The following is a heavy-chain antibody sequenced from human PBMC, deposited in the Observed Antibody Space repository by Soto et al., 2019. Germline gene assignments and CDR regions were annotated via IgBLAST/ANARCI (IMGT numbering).Heavy chain of an antibody. J-gene: IGHJ6*02. CDR3: ARSRGITMVRGVISDSWYYGMDV. Sequence: PTLVNPTQTLTLTCTFSGFSLSTSGMCVSWIRQPPGKALEWLALIDWDDDKYYSTSLKTRLTISKDTSKNQVVLTMINMDPVDTATYYCARSRGITMVRGVISDSWYYGMDVWGQGTTVTVSS. CDR2: IDWDDDK. D-gene: IGHD3-10*01. V-gene: IGHV2-70*01. CDR1: GFSLSTSGMC.